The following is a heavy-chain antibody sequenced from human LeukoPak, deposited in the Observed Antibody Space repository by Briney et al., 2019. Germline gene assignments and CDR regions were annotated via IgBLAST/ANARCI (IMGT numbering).Heavy chain of an antibody. D-gene: IGHD4-17*01. J-gene: IGHJ4*02. V-gene: IGHV4-61*08. Sequence: SETLSLTCSVSGGSISSGGYYWSWIRQHPGKGLEWIGYIYYSGDTNYNPSLKSRVTISVDTSQNQFSLKLSSVTAADTAMYYCARGVNDYGDFRLDYWGQGTLVTVSS. CDR3: ARGVNDYGDFRLDY. CDR1: GGSISSGGYY. CDR2: IYYSGDT.